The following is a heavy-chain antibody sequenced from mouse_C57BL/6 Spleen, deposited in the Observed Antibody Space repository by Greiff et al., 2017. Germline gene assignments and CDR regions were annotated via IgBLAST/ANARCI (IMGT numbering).Heavy chain of an antibody. V-gene: IGHV1-80*01. J-gene: IGHJ4*01. CDR1: GYAFSSYW. D-gene: IGHD2-5*01. CDR3: ARGYYSNYYYAMDY. Sequence: QVQLQQSGAELVKPGASVKISCKASGYAFSSYWMNWVKQRPGKGLEWIGQIYPGDGDTNYNGKFKGKATLTADKSSSTAYMQLSSLTSEDSAVYFCARGYYSNYYYAMDYWGQGTSVTVSS. CDR2: IYPGDGDT.